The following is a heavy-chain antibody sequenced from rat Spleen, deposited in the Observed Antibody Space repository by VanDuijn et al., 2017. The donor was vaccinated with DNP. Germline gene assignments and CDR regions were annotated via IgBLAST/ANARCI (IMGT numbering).Heavy chain of an antibody. V-gene: IGHV3-1*01. CDR3: ARWSDYFDY. CDR1: AYSITTNY. CDR2: ISYSGGT. Sequence: EVQLQESGPGLVKPSQSLSLTCSVTAYSITTNYWGWIRKFPGNKMEWIGHISYSGGTSYNPSLKSRISITRDTSKNQFFLHVNSVITEDTGTYYCARWSDYFDYWGQGVMVTVSS. J-gene: IGHJ2*01.